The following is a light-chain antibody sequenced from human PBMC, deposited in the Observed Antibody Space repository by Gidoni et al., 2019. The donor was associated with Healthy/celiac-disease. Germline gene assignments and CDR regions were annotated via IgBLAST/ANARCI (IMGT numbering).Light chain of an antibody. V-gene: IGKV3-20*01. CDR3: QQYGSPWT. J-gene: IGKJ1*01. Sequence: EIVLTQYPGTLSLSPGESATLYCRASQSVSSSYLAWYQQKPGQAPRLLIYGASSRATGIPDRFSGSGSVTDFTLTISSLEPADFAVYYCQQYGSPWTFGQGTKVEIK. CDR2: GAS. CDR1: QSVSSSY.